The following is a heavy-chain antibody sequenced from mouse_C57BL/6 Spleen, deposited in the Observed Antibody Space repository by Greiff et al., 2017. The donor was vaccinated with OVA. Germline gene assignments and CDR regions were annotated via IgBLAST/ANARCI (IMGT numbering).Heavy chain of an antibody. D-gene: IGHD2-4*01. CDR3: ARYDDDEGYAMDY. V-gene: IGHV1-26*01. CDR2: INPNNGGT. Sequence: VQLQQSGPELVKPGASVKISCKASGYTFTDYYMNWVKQSHGKSLEWIGDINPNNGGTSYNQKFKGKATLTVDKSSSTAYMELRSLTSEDSAVYYCARYDDDEGYAMDYWGQGTSVTVSS. CDR1: GYTFTDYY. J-gene: IGHJ4*01.